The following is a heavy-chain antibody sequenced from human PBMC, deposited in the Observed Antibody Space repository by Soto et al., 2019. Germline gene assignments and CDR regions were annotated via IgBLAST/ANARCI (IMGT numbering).Heavy chain of an antibody. V-gene: IGHV1-18*01. CDR2: ISAYNGNT. Sequence: VASVKVSCKASGYTFTSYGISWVRQAPGQGLEWMGWISAYNGNTNYAQKLQGRVTMTTDTSTSTAYMELRSLRSDDTAVYYCARDYYDSSGYSNWFAPWGQGTLVTVSS. D-gene: IGHD3-22*01. CDR1: GYTFTSYG. CDR3: ARDYYDSSGYSNWFAP. J-gene: IGHJ5*02.